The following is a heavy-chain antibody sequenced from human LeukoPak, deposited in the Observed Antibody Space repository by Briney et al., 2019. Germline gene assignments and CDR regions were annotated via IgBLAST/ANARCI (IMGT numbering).Heavy chain of an antibody. J-gene: IGHJ4*02. V-gene: IGHV3-23*01. CDR2: ISGSGGST. CDR3: AKAYDSSGYMWWY. D-gene: IGHD3-22*01. CDR1: GFTFSSYA. Sequence: PGGSLRLSXAASGFTFSSYAMSWVRQAPGKGLEWVSAISGSGGSTYYADSVKGRFTISRDNSKNTLYLQMNSLRAEDTAVYYCAKAYDSSGYMWWYWGQGTLVTVSS.